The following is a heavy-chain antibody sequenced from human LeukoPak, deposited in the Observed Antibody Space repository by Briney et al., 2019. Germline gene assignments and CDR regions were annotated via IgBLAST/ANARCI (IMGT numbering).Heavy chain of an antibody. CDR3: ARGGRIAARVPPFYGMDV. V-gene: IGHV3-53*05. CDR2: IYGGGST. D-gene: IGHD6-6*01. J-gene: IGHJ6*02. CDR1: GFTVSSNY. Sequence: GGSLRLSCAASGFTVSSNYLSWVRQAPGKGLEWVSVIYGGGSTYYADSVKGRFTISRDNSKNTLYLQMNSLRAEDTAVYYCARGGRIAARVPPFYGMDVWGQGTTVTVSS.